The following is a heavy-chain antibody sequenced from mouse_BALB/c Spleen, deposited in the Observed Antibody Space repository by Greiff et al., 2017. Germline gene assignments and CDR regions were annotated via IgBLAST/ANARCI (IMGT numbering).Heavy chain of an antibody. V-gene: IGHV5-4*02. CDR2: ISDGGSYT. CDR1: GFTFSDYY. D-gene: IGHD2-4*01. J-gene: IGHJ3*01. Sequence: EVKLMESGGGLVKPGGSLKLSCAASGFTFSDYYMYWVRQTPEKRLEWVATISDGGSYTYYPDSVKGRFTISRDNAKNNLYLQMSSLKSEDTAMYYCARGWTMITTVPFAYWGQGTLVTVSA. CDR3: ARGWTMITTVPFAY.